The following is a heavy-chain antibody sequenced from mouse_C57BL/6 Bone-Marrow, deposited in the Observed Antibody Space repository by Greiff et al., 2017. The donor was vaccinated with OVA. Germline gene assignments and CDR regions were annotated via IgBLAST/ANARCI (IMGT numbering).Heavy chain of an antibody. CDR1: GYTFTSYW. CDR3: ARSGNYYGSSPYAMDY. Sequence: QVQLQQPGAELVKPGASVKLSCKASGYTFTSYWMHWVKQRPGQGLEWIGMIHPNSGSTNYNEKFKSKATLTVDKSSSTAYMQLSSLTSEDSAVYYGARSGNYYGSSPYAMDYWGQGTSVTVSS. J-gene: IGHJ4*01. V-gene: IGHV1-64*01. CDR2: IHPNSGST. D-gene: IGHD1-1*01.